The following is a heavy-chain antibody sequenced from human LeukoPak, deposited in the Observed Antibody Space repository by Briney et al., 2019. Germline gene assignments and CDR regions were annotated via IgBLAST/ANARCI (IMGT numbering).Heavy chain of an antibody. CDR1: GFTFSSYA. J-gene: IGHJ4*02. Sequence: PGGSLRLSCAASGFTFSSYAMHRVRQAPGKGLEWVAVISYDGSSKYYADSVKGRFTISRDNSKNTLYLQMNSLRAEDTAVYYCARSYYDILTALYFDYWGQGTLVTVSS. D-gene: IGHD3-9*01. V-gene: IGHV3-30*04. CDR2: ISYDGSSK. CDR3: ARSYYDILTALYFDY.